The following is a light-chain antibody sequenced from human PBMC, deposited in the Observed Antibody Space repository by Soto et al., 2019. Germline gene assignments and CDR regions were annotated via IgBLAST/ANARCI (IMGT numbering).Light chain of an antibody. V-gene: IGKV1-6*01. CDR3: LQDYSYPRT. Sequence: GDRVIITCRASQAIRTELGWYQQRPGKAPKLLIYGTSNLQSGVPSRFSGSGSGTDFTLTINGLQPEDFATYYCLQDYSYPRTLGQGTKVDVK. J-gene: IGKJ1*01. CDR1: QAIRTE. CDR2: GTS.